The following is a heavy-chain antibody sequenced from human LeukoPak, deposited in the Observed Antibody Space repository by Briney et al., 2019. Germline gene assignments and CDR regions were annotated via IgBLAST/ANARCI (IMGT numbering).Heavy chain of an antibody. D-gene: IGHD3-10*01. J-gene: IGHJ6*02. Sequence: PGRSLRLSCAASGFTLASGLTFNNYGMHWVHQAPGKGLEWVAVISYDGSNKNYADSVKGRFTISRDNSKNTLFLQLNSLRAEDTAVYYCAKEQLPWFDYYGMDVWGQGTTVTVSS. CDR1: GFTLASGLTFNNYG. CDR3: AKEQLPWFDYYGMDV. V-gene: IGHV3-30*18. CDR2: ISYDGSNK.